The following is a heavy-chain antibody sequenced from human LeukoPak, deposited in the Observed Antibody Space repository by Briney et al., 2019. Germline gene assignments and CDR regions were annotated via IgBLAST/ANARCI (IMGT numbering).Heavy chain of an antibody. D-gene: IGHD3-22*01. CDR2: ISRSSNYK. CDR3: ASSRYDSSGYYGIIGY. V-gene: IGHV3-21*01. Sequence: GGSLRLSCAASGFTFSSYSMNWVRQAPGKGLEWVSSISRSSNYKYYADSVKGRFTISRDNAKNSLYLQMNSLRAEDTALYYCASSRYDSSGYYGIIGYWGQGTLVTVSS. CDR1: GFTFSSYS. J-gene: IGHJ4*02.